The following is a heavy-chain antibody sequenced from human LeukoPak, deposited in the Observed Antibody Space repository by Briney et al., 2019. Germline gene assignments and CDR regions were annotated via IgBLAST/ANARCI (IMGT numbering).Heavy chain of an antibody. J-gene: IGHJ5*02. V-gene: IGHV4-34*01. CDR2: INHTGST. CDR1: GGSFSGYY. Sequence: SETLSLTCAVYGGSFSGYYWSWIRQPPGKGLERVGEINHTGSTNYNPSLRGRVNISVDPSKNQFSLKLSSVTAADTAVYYCARGRLRYFDWLLLSWFDPWGQGTLVTVSS. D-gene: IGHD3-9*01. CDR3: ARGRLRYFDWLLLSWFDP.